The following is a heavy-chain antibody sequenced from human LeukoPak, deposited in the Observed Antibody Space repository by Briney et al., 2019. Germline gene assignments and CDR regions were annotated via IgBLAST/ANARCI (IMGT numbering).Heavy chain of an antibody. J-gene: IGHJ4*02. Sequence: KASETLSLTCTVSGGSVSSGNYYWSWIRQPPGKGLEWIGYIYSSGSTDYNPSLKSRVTISVDTSKNQFSLKLSSVTAADTAVYYCARDGRGYGDYEIDCWGQGTLVTVSS. D-gene: IGHD4-17*01. CDR2: IYSSGST. CDR1: GGSVSSGNYY. V-gene: IGHV4-61*01. CDR3: ARDGRGYGDYEIDC.